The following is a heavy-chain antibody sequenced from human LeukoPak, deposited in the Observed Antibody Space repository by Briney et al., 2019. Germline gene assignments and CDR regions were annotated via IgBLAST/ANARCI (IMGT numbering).Heavy chain of an antibody. J-gene: IGHJ3*02. CDR2: IYYSGST. Sequence: SETLSLTCTVSGGSISSYYWSWMRQPPGKGLEWIGYIYYSGSTNYNPSLKSRVTISVDTSKNQFSLKLSSVTAADTAVYYCARYIVGATGAFDIWGQGTMVTVSS. CDR1: GGSISSYY. D-gene: IGHD1-26*01. V-gene: IGHV4-59*08. CDR3: ARYIVGATGAFDI.